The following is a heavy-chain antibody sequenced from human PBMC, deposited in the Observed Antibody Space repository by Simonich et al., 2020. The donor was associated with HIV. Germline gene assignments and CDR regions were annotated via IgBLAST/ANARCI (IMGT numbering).Heavy chain of an antibody. CDR3: ARGRYSSSSHDVFDS. CDR2: INHSGST. Sequence: QVQLQQWGAGLLKPSETLSLSCAVYGGSFNTYYWSWIRQPPGKGLEWIGEINHSGSTNYTPSLKSRVTISVDTSKNQFSLKLSSVTAADTAVYYCARGRYSSSSHDVFDSWGQGTMVTVSS. V-gene: IGHV4-34*01. D-gene: IGHD6-13*01. J-gene: IGHJ3*02. CDR1: GGSFNTYY.